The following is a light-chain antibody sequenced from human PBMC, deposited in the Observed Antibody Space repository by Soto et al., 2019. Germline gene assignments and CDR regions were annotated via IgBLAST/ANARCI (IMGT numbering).Light chain of an antibody. CDR1: QSVSSSY. CDR2: CAS. V-gene: IGKV3-20*01. J-gene: IGKJ1*01. CDR3: QQYHTSPLT. Sequence: EILLTESPVTLSLSPGERATFSCRASQSVSSSYIAWYQQKRGQAPRRLIYCASIRATCIPDRFSGSGSGTDFTLTISRLEPEDFALYSCQQYHTSPLTFGQGTKVDIK.